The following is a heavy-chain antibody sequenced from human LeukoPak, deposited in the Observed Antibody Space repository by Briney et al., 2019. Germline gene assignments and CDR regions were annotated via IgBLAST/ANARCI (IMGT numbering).Heavy chain of an antibody. CDR2: IRYDGSNK. D-gene: IGHD3-9*01. CDR1: GFTFSNYG. Sequence: GGSLRLSCAASGFTFSNYGMHWVRQAPGKGLEWVAFIRYDGSNKYYADSVKGRFTISRDKSKNTLYLQMSSLRAEDTAVYYCARDMWDYDILTGYFLFEYWGQGTLVTVSS. V-gene: IGHV3-30*02. J-gene: IGHJ4*02. CDR3: ARDMWDYDILTGYFLFEY.